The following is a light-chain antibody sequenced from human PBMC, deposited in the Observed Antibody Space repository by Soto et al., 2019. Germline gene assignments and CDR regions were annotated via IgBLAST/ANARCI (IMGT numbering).Light chain of an antibody. V-gene: IGKV4-1*01. J-gene: IGKJ2*01. Sequence: DIVMTQSPDSLAVSLGGRATINCKSSQRVLYSSNNKNYLAWYQQRPGQPPKLLIYWASTRESGVPDRFSGSGSGTDFTLTITSLQAEDVAVYYCQQYEITPPTFGQGTKLEIK. CDR3: QQYEITPPT. CDR2: WAS. CDR1: QRVLYSSNNKNY.